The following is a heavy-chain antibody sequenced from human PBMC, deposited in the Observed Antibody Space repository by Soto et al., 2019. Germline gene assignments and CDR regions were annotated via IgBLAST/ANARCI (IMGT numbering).Heavy chain of an antibody. CDR2: ISGSGTNT. CDR1: GFTFSNYL. J-gene: IGHJ4*02. CDR3: AKSLIAFSYYFDF. D-gene: IGHD3-22*01. Sequence: GGSLRLSCAASGFTFSNYLMNWVRQAPGKGPEWVSGISGSGTNTYYADSVKGRFTISRDNSKNTVYLQMNSLRVEDRARYYCAKSLIAFSYYFDFWGQGTQVTVSS. V-gene: IGHV3-23*01.